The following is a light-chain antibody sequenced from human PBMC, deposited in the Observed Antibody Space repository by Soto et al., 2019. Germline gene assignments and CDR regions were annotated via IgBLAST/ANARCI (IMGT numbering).Light chain of an antibody. Sequence: DIPLTQSPSFLSASVGDRVTITCRASQGISGYLAWYQQKPGKAPELLIYTASTLQSGVPLRFSCRGSETEFTITISGLQPEDCAIYYCQQLNSYPITFGGGTEVEIK. V-gene: IGKV1-9*01. CDR3: QQLNSYPIT. CDR1: QGISGY. CDR2: TAS. J-gene: IGKJ4*01.